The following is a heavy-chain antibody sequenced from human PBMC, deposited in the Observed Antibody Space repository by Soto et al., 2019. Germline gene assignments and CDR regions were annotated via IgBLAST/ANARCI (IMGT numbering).Heavy chain of an antibody. CDR3: ARRGRGDSGYDYWFDP. J-gene: IGHJ5*02. CDR2: IYYSGST. Sequence: QLQLQESGPGLVKPSETLSLTCTVSGGSISSSSYYWGWIRQPPGKGLEWIGSIYYSGSTYYNPSLKSRVTISVDTSKNQFSLKLSSVTAADTAVYYCARRGRGDSGYDYWFDPWGQGTLVTVSS. D-gene: IGHD5-12*01. V-gene: IGHV4-39*01. CDR1: GGSISSSSYY.